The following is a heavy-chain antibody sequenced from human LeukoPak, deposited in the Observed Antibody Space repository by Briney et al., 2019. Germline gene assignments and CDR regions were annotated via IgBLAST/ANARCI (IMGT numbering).Heavy chain of an antibody. CDR2: ISSSGSTI. CDR3: AKAWFGGARHDAFDV. CDR1: GFTFSSYE. V-gene: IGHV3-48*03. J-gene: IGHJ3*01. D-gene: IGHD3-10*01. Sequence: GGSLRLSCAASGFTFSSYEMNWVRQAPGKGLEWVSYISSSGSTIYYADSVKGRFTISRDNAKNTLYLQMNSLRLDDTAVYYYAKAWFGGARHDAFDVWGQGTMVTVSS.